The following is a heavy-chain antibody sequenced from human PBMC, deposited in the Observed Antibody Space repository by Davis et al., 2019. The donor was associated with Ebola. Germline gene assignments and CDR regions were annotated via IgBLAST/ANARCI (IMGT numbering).Heavy chain of an antibody. V-gene: IGHV1-2*02. CDR1: GYTFTGYY. J-gene: IGHJ4*02. Sequence: ASVQVSCKAFGYTFTGYYIHWVRQAPGQGLEWMGWINPNSGGTNYAQKLQGRVTMTTDTSTSTAYMELRSLRSDDTAVYYCARGGHTYYDILTGYSALDYWGQGTLVTVSS. CDR2: INPNSGGT. CDR3: ARGGHTYYDILTGYSALDY. D-gene: IGHD3-9*01.